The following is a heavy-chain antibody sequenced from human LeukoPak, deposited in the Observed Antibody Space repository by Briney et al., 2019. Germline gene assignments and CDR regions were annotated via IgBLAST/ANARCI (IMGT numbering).Heavy chain of an antibody. CDR2: IIPIFGTA. Sequence: SVKVSCKASGGTLSSYAISWVRQAPGQGLEWMGRIIPIFGTANYAQKLQGRVTITTDESTSTAYMELSSLRSEDTAVYYCARVHGDYPYYYYMDVWGKGTTVTVSS. D-gene: IGHD4-17*01. V-gene: IGHV1-69*05. CDR3: ARVHGDYPYYYYMDV. CDR1: GGTLSSYA. J-gene: IGHJ6*03.